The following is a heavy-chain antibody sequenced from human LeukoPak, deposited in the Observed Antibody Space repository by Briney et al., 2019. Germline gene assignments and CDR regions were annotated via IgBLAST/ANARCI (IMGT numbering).Heavy chain of an antibody. Sequence: PSETLSLTCTVSGGSISSYYWSWIRQPPGKGLEWIGYIYYSGSTKYNPSLKSRVNISVDTSKTQFYLKLSSVTAADTAVYYCARGRGATTPFDYWGQGTLVTVSS. J-gene: IGHJ4*02. CDR2: IYYSGST. V-gene: IGHV4-59*12. CDR1: GGSISSYY. CDR3: ARGRGATTPFDY. D-gene: IGHD5-12*01.